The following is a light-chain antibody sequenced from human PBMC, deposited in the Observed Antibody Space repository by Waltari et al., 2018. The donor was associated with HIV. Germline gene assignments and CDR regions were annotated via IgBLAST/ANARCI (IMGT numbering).Light chain of an antibody. CDR1: SSHVGAHNS. Sequence: QSALTQPASLSGSPGQSTTISCTGTSSHVGAHNSVSSYQHHPGKAPRLMIYDVSIRPSGVSNRFSGSKSANAASLTISGLQAEDEADYYCSSYTSSSTRVFGGGTKLTVL. V-gene: IGLV2-14*03. J-gene: IGLJ2*01. CDR3: SSYTSSSTRV. CDR2: DVS.